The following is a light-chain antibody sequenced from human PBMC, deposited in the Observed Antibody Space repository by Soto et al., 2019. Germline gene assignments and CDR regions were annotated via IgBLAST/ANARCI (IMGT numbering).Light chain of an antibody. V-gene: IGKV1-5*03. CDR1: QGISSW. CDR3: QQYNSYSPWT. J-gene: IGKJ1*01. CDR2: KAS. Sequence: DIQMTQSPSTLSASVGDRVTITCRASQGISSWLAWYQQKPGKAPKLLIYKASSLESGVPSRFSGSGSGTEFNLTISSLQPDDFATYYCQQYNSYSPWTFGQGTKVDIK.